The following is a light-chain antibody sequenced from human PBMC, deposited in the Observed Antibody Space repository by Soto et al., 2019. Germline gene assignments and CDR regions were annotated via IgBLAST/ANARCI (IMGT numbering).Light chain of an antibody. CDR3: QSYDSSLSGTWV. V-gene: IGLV1-40*01. Sequence: QSVLTQPPSVSGAPGQRVTISCTGSSSNIGAGYDVHWYQQLPGTAPKLLIYGNSNRPSGVPDRFSGSKSGTSASLAITGLQAEDEADYYCQSYDSSLSGTWVFGGGTQLPS. CDR2: GNS. CDR1: SSNIGAGYD. J-gene: IGLJ3*02.